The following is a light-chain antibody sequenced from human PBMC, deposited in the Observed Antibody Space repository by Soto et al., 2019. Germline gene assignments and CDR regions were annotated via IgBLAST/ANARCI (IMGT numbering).Light chain of an antibody. Sequence: SYELTQPPSVSVSPGQTARITCSGDALPKQYAYRYQQKPGQAPVLVIYKDSERPSGIPERFSGSSSGTTVTLTISGVQAEDEADYYCQSADSSGTVVFGGGTKVTVL. J-gene: IGLJ2*01. CDR3: QSADSSGTVV. V-gene: IGLV3-25*03. CDR2: KDS. CDR1: ALPKQY.